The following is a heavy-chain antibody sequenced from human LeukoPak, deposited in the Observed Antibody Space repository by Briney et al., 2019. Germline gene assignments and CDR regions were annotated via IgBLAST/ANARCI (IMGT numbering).Heavy chain of an antibody. CDR1: GLTFSSYA. D-gene: IGHD3-22*01. V-gene: IGHV3-23*01. CDR2: ISSSGGST. J-gene: IGHJ4*02. CDR3: AKYGNYYDTSGYYWVFDS. Sequence: GGSLRLSCTASGLTFSSYAMGWVRQAPGKGLGWVSAISSSGGSTYYADSVQGRFTIFRDDSENTLYLQMNSLRAADTALYYCAKYGNYYDTSGYYWVFDSWGQGTLVTVSS.